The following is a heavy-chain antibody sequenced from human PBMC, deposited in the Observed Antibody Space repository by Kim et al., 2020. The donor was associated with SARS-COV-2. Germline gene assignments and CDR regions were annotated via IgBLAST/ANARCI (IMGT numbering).Heavy chain of an antibody. CDR1: GGSFSGYY. J-gene: IGHJ4*02. CDR2: INHSGST. V-gene: IGHV4-34*01. CDR3: ARGRGVWGSYRPYYFDY. D-gene: IGHD3-16*02. Sequence: SETLSLTCAVYGGSFSGYYWSWIRQPPGKGLEWIGEINHSGSTNYNPSLKSRVTISVDTSKNQFSLKLSSVTAADTAVYYCARGRGVWGSYRPYYFDYWGQGTLVTVSS.